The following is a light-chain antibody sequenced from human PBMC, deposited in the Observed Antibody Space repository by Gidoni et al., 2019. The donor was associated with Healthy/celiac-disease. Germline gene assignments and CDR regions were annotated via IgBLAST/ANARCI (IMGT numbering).Light chain of an antibody. CDR2: GNS. V-gene: IGLV1-40*01. CDR3: QSYDSSLSGVV. Sequence: QSVLTQPPSVSGAPGQRVTISCTGSSSNIGAGYDVHWYQQLPGTAPTLRIYGNSNRPSGVPDRFSGSKSGTSASLAITGLQAEDEADYYCQSYDSSLSGVVFGGGTKLTVL. J-gene: IGLJ2*01. CDR1: SSNIGAGYD.